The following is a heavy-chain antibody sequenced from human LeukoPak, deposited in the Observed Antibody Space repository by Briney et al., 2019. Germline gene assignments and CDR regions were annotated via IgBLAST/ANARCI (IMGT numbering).Heavy chain of an antibody. CDR3: ARGLYYYGSGSYYYYYGMDV. Sequence: SVKVSCKASGGTFSSYAISWVRQAPGQGLEWMGGIIPIFGTANYAQKFQGRVTITADDSTSTAYMELSSLRSEDTAVYYCARGLYYYGSGSYYYYYGMDVWGKGTTVTVSS. V-gene: IGHV1-69*01. D-gene: IGHD3-10*01. CDR2: IIPIFGTA. CDR1: GGTFSSYA. J-gene: IGHJ6*04.